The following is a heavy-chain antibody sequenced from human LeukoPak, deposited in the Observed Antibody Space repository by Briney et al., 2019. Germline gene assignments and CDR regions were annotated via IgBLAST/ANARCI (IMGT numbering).Heavy chain of an antibody. V-gene: IGHV4-34*01. Sequence: PSETLSLTCAVYGGSFSGNYWSWIRQPPGKGLEWIGEINHSGSTNYNPSLKSRVTISVDTSKNQFSLKLSSVTAADTAVYYCASRSLWFGELFKPLYYYYYGMDVWGQGTTVTVSS. J-gene: IGHJ6*02. D-gene: IGHD3-10*01. CDR2: INHSGST. CDR1: GGSFSGNY. CDR3: ASRSLWFGELFKPLYYYYYGMDV.